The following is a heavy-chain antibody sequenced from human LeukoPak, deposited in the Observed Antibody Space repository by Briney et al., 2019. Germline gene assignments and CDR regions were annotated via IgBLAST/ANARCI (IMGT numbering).Heavy chain of an antibody. D-gene: IGHD1-26*01. CDR2: ISWDGGST. CDR1: GFTFDDYT. Sequence: GGSLRLSCAASGFTFDDYTMHWVRQAPGKGLEWVSLISWDGGSTYADSVKGRFTISRDNSKNSLYLQMNSLRTEDTALYYCAKDQASVGATTFDYWGQGTLVTVSS. CDR3: AKDQASVGATTFDY. V-gene: IGHV3-43*01. J-gene: IGHJ4*02.